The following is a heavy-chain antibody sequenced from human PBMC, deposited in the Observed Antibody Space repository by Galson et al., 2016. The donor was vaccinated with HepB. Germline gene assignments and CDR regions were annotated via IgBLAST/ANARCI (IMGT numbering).Heavy chain of an antibody. J-gene: IGHJ3*02. CDR1: NSFA. CDR3: AKGGVIRGFRAAAFDI. V-gene: IGHV3-30*18. D-gene: IGHD3-10*01. Sequence: NSFAMHWVRQAPGRGPEWVAVISYDGSNEYYVDSVQGRFSISRDNSKNTVTLQMNSLRPDDTAVYYCAKGGVIRGFRAAAFDIWGQGTTVVVSS. CDR2: ISYDGSNE.